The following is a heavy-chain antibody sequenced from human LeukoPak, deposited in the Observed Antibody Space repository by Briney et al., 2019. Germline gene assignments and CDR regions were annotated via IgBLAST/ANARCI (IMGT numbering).Heavy chain of an antibody. J-gene: IGHJ4*02. CDR1: GFTFSSYA. CDR3: ARSFFYDILTGYYNPLFDY. D-gene: IGHD3-9*01. V-gene: IGHV3-23*01. Sequence: GALRLSCAASGFTFSSYAMSWVRQAPGKGLEWVSAISGSGGSTYYADSVKGRFTISRDNSKNTLYLQMNSLRAEDTAVYYCARSFFYDILTGYYNPLFDYWGQGTLVTVSS. CDR2: ISGSGGST.